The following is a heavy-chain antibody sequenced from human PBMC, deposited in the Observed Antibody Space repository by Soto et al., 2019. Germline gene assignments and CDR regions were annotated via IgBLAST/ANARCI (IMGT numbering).Heavy chain of an antibody. CDR2: ISSTSSYI. J-gene: IGHJ4*02. D-gene: IGHD2-15*01. CDR3: AREGQYCSGGSCYHDSGYYLDY. Sequence: EVQLVESGGGLVKPGGSLRLSCAASGFTFSSYSMNWVRQAPGKGLEWVSSISSTSSYIYYADSVKGRFTISRDNAKNSLYLQMNRLRAEDTAVYYCAREGQYCSGGSCYHDSGYYLDYRGQGTLVTVSS. CDR1: GFTFSSYS. V-gene: IGHV3-21*01.